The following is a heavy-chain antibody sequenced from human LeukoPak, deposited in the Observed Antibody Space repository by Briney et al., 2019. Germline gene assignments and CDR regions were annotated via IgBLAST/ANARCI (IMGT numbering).Heavy chain of an antibody. D-gene: IGHD3-10*01. Sequence: GASVKVSCKASRYTFTSYGISWVRQAPGQGLEWMGWISAYNGNTNYVQKLQGRVTMTTDTSTNKAKRELRSLGADDTPVLVFAVWDITMAWFDPWGQGTMVTVSS. J-gene: IGHJ5*02. CDR2: ISAYNGNT. V-gene: IGHV1-18*01. CDR1: RYTFTSYG. CDR3: AVWDITMAWFDP.